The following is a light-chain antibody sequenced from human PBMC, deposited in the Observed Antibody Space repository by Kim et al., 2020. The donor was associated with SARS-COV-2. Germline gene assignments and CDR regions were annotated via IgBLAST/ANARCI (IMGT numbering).Light chain of an antibody. V-gene: IGLV3-9*01. J-gene: IGLJ2*01. CDR1: NIGSKN. CDR3: QVWDSSLVV. Sequence: SYELTQPLSVSVALGQTARITCGGNNIGSKNVHWYQQKPGQAPVLVIYRDSNRPSGIPERFSGSNSGNTATLTISRAQAGDEADYYCQVWDSSLVVFGGGTQLNVL. CDR2: RDS.